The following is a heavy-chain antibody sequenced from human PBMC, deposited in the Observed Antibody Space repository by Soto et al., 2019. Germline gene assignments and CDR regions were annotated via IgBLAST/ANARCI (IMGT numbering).Heavy chain of an antibody. D-gene: IGHD1-1*01. V-gene: IGHV3-30*18. CDR3: AKDGSGTTYYYGMDV. CDR1: GFTFSSYG. CDR2: ISYDGSNK. Sequence: PGGSLRLSCAASGFTFSSYGMHWVRQAPGKGLEWVAVISYDGSNKYYADSVKGRFTISRDNSKNTLYLQMNSLRAEDTAVYYCAKDGSGTTYYYGMDVWGQGTTVTVSS. J-gene: IGHJ6*02.